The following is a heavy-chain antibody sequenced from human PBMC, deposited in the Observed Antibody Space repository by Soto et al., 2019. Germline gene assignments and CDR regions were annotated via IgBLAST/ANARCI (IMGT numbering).Heavy chain of an antibody. CDR3: ARDFATHCSGSTCYPYAY. V-gene: IGHV3-7*03. CDR1: GFTFNTFW. D-gene: IGHD2-15*01. J-gene: IGHJ4*02. Sequence: GGSLRLSCAASGFTFNTFWMSWVRQSPGKGLEWVANIKHDGSETYYVDSVKGRFTISRDNAENSLFLQMNTLRTEDTAVYYCARDFATHCSGSTCYPYAYWGQGALVTVSS. CDR2: IKHDGSET.